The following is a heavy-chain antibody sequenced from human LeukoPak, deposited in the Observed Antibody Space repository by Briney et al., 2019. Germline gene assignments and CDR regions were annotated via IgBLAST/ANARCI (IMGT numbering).Heavy chain of an antibody. D-gene: IGHD1-14*01. CDR2: INQGGSDK. CDR1: GFTFSGDW. V-gene: IGHV3-7*01. Sequence: PGGSLRLSCAASGFTFSGDWMSWVRQAPGEGLEWVANINQGGSDKYYVDSVKGRFTISRDNAKNLLYLQMNSLRGEDTAVYYCTRDRSRAEDDWGQGTLVTVSS. CDR3: TRDRSRAEDD. J-gene: IGHJ4*02.